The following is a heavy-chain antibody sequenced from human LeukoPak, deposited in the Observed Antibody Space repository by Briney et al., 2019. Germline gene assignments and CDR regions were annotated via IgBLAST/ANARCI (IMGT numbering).Heavy chain of an antibody. CDR2: INPNSGGT. D-gene: IGHD1-26*01. Sequence: GASVKVSCKASGYTFTGYYIHWVRQARGQGLEWMGWINPNSGGTNYAQKFQGRVTMTRDTSISTAYMELSRLRSDDTAVYYCARTNWSWSYSPDAFDMSGQGTMVTVSS. CDR1: GYTFTGYY. J-gene: IGHJ3*02. CDR3: ARTNWSWSYSPDAFDM. V-gene: IGHV1-2*02.